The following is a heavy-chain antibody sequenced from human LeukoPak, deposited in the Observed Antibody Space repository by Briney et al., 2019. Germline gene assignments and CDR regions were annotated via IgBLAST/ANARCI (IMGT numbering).Heavy chain of an antibody. J-gene: IGHJ4*02. Sequence: GVSLRLSCAASGFTVSSNYMSWVRQAPGKGLEWVSVIYSGGSTYYADSVKGRFTISRDNSKNTLYLQMNSLRAEDTAVYYCARQYYDIVTGHFGYWGQGTLVTVSS. CDR2: IYSGGST. CDR1: GFTVSSNY. V-gene: IGHV3-53*01. CDR3: ARQYYDIVTGHFGY. D-gene: IGHD3-9*01.